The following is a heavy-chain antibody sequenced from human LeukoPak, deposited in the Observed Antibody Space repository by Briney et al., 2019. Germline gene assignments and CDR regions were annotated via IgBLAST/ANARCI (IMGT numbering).Heavy chain of an antibody. V-gene: IGHV3-30*02. Sequence: GGSLRLSCAASGFTFSTYGMLWVRQAPGQGPEWVALIRYDGSNKYYADSVKGRFTISRDNSKNTLYLQMNSLRVEDTAMYYCAKAGTQQWLLFVGVYWGQGALVTVSS. CDR1: GFTFSTYG. CDR2: IRYDGSNK. D-gene: IGHD6-19*01. CDR3: AKAGTQQWLLFVGVY. J-gene: IGHJ4*02.